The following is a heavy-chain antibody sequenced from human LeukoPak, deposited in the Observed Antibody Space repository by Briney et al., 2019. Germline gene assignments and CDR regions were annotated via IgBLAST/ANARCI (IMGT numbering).Heavy chain of an antibody. J-gene: IGHJ4*02. CDR2: IYYSGST. CDR1: GGSISSGDYY. CDR3: ARGSGWNGVDY. D-gene: IGHD6-19*01. Sequence: SETLSLTCTVSGGSISSGDYYWSWIRQPPGKGLEWIGYIYYSGSTNYNPSLKSRVTISVDTSKNQFSLKLSSVTAADTAVYYCARGSGWNGVDYWGQGTLVTVSS. V-gene: IGHV4-61*08.